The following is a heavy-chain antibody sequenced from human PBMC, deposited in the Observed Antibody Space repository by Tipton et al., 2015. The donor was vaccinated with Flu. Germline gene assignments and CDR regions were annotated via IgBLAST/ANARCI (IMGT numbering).Heavy chain of an antibody. D-gene: IGHD6-13*01. Sequence: TLSLTCTVSGGSVSGGSFYWSWIRQPAGKGLEWIGRIHNSGSTNYSPSLRSRVTLSIDTSKNQFSLSLSSVTAADTAVYYCARAYSSMWHGGFDYGLDVWGQGTTVTVPS. J-gene: IGHJ6*02. V-gene: IGHV4-61*02. CDR1: GGSVSGGSFY. CDR3: ARAYSSMWHGGFDYGLDV. CDR2: IHNSGST.